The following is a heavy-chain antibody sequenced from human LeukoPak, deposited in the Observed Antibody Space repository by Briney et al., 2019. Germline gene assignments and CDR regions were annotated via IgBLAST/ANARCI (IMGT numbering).Heavy chain of an antibody. CDR3: ARVPDIAAAGNWFDP. J-gene: IGHJ5*02. V-gene: IGHV3-48*04. Sequence: GGSLRLSCAASGFTFSSYGMHWVRQAPGRGLEWVSYISRSSSTIFYADSVKGRFTISRDNAKNSLYLQMNSLRAVDTAVYYCARVPDIAAAGNWFDPWGQGTLVTVSS. CDR2: ISRSSSTI. CDR1: GFTFSSYG. D-gene: IGHD6-13*01.